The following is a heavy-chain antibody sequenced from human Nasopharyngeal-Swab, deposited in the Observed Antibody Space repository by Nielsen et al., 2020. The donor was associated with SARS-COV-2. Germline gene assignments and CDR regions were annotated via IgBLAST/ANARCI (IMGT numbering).Heavy chain of an antibody. J-gene: IGHJ4*02. CDR2: ISGSGGST. D-gene: IGHD2-2*01. CDR3: AKDKDIVVVPAAIDY. V-gene: IGHV3-23*01. Sequence: VRQAPGKGPEWVSAISGSGGSTYYADSVKGRFTISRDNSKNTLYLQMNSLRAEDTAVYYCAKDKDIVVVPAAIDYWGQGTLVTVSS.